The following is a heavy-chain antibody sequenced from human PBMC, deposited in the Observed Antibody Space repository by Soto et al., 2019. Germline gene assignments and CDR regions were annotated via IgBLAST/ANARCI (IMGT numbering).Heavy chain of an antibody. CDR2: ISVHNGNT. CDR3: VGGMDV. Sequence: QGQLVQSGAEVKKPGASVKVSCKTSDYTFTSYGVNWVRQAPGQGLEWMGWISVHNGNTNYAQRLQGRVTMTTDTSTSTAYMELRSLRSDDTAVYYCVGGMDVWGQGTTVTVSS. CDR1: DYTFTSYG. V-gene: IGHV1-18*01. J-gene: IGHJ6*02.